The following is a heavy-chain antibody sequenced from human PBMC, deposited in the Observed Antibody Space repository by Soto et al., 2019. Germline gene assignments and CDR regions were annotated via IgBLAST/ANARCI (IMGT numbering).Heavy chain of an antibody. V-gene: IGHV3-23*01. CDR3: AKGGTWIQPNFDY. CDR1: GFTFSSYA. J-gene: IGHJ4*02. CDR2: ISNSGAYT. Sequence: GGSLRLSCAASGFTFSSYAMNWVRQAPGKGLEWVSSISNSGAYTYYADSVKGRFTISRDNSENTLYLQMNSLRAEDTAVYFCAKGGTWIQPNFDYWGQGTLVTVSS. D-gene: IGHD5-18*01.